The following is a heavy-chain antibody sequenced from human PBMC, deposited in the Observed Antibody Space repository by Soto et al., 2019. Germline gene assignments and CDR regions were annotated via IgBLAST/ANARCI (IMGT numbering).Heavy chain of an antibody. CDR3: ARDMGLGS. D-gene: IGHD3-10*01. CDR1: GGSISSYY. Sequence: QVQLQESGPGLVKPSETLSLTCTVSGGSISSYYWSWIRQPPGKGLEWIGYIYYSGSTNYNPALKGRVTISVDTSKNQFSLKLSSVTAADTAVYYCARDMGLGSWGQGTLVTVSS. V-gene: IGHV4-59*01. CDR2: IYYSGST. J-gene: IGHJ5*02.